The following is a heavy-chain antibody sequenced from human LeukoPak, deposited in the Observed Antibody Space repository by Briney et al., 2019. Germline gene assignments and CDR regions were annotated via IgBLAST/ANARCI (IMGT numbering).Heavy chain of an antibody. J-gene: IGHJ4*02. Sequence: GRSLRLSCAASGFTFSSYGVHWVRQAPGKGLEWVAVVWYDGSEKYYADSVKGRFTISRDNSKNTLYLQMNSLRAEDTAIYYCARDRGDPDYYFDQWGQGTLVTVSS. D-gene: IGHD7-27*01. CDR1: GFTFSSYG. CDR2: VWYDGSEK. CDR3: ARDRGDPDYYFDQ. V-gene: IGHV3-33*01.